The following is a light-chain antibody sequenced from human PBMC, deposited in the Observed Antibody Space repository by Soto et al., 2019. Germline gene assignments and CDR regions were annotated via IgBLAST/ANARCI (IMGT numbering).Light chain of an antibody. CDR2: DIS. J-gene: IGKJ4*01. V-gene: IGKV3D-15*01. CDR3: QQYNDWPLT. Sequence: EIVMTQSPATLSLSPGERATLSCRASQSVSSNLAWYQQKPGQAPSLLIYDISARATGIPTRFSGSGSGTEFTLTIRSLQSEDFAVYYCQQYNDWPLTLGGGTKVDIK. CDR1: QSVSSN.